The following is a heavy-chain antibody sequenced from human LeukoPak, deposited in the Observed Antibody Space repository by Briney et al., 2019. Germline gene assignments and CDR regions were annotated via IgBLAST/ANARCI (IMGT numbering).Heavy chain of an antibody. CDR2: IYYSGST. D-gene: IGHD3-10*01. Sequence: SETLSLTCTVSGGSISSYYWSWIRQPPGKGLEGIGYIYYSGSTNYNPSLKSRVTISVDPYKNQFSLKLSSVTAADTAVYYCARLHGSGYAARNWFDPWGQGTLVTVSS. CDR1: GGSISSYY. J-gene: IGHJ5*02. CDR3: ARLHGSGYAARNWFDP. V-gene: IGHV4-59*01.